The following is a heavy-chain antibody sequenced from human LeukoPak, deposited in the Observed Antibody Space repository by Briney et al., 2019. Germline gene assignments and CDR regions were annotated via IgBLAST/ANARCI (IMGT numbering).Heavy chain of an antibody. CDR2: IIPILGIA. D-gene: IGHD6-13*01. J-gene: IGHJ6*02. CDR1: GGTFSSYA. CDR3: ASRSVHTSSSYGMDV. Sequence: ASVKVSCKASGGTFSSYAISWVRQAPGQGLEWMGRIIPILGIANYAQKFQGRVTTTADKSTSTAYMELSSLRSEDTAVYYCASRSVHTSSSYGMDVWGQGTTVTVSS. V-gene: IGHV1-69*04.